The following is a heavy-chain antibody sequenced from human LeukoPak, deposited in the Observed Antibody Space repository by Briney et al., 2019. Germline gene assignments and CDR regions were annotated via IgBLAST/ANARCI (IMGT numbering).Heavy chain of an antibody. Sequence: GGSLRLSCAASGFTFSDYYMSWIRQAPGKGLEWVSYISSSGSTIYYADSVKGRFTISRDNAKNSLYLQMNSLRAEDTAVYYCARGSWERYFDWLYLPHAFDIWGQGTMVTVSS. J-gene: IGHJ3*02. CDR3: ARGSWERYFDWLYLPHAFDI. V-gene: IGHV3-11*01. D-gene: IGHD3-9*01. CDR2: ISSSGSTI. CDR1: GFTFSDYY.